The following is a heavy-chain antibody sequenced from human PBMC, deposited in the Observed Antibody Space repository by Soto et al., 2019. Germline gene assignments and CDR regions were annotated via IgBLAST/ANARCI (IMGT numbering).Heavy chain of an antibody. CDR3: AKSRIPGATLYYYYGLDL. V-gene: IGHV3-30-3*02. J-gene: IGHJ6*02. Sequence: HPGGSLRLSCAAFNGYAMHWVRHAPGKGLEWVAVISSDGSNKFYADSVKGRFTLSRDISKNTMYLQTNSLRGEDTAVYYCAKSRIPGATLYYYYGLDLWDQGTTVTVSS. CDR2: ISSDGSNK. D-gene: IGHD2-2*01. CDR1: NGYA.